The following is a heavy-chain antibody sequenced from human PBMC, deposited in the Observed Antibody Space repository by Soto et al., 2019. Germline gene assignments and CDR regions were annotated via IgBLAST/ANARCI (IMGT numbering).Heavy chain of an antibody. CDR3: AHVYWAASGTRYYFDH. V-gene: IGHV2-5*02. D-gene: IGHD6-13*01. CDR1: GFSFSTSAVG. Sequence: QITLTESGPTLVKPTQTLTLTCTFSGFSFSTSAVGVGWIRQPPGKALEFLALIYWDDDKRYRPSLKSKMSITKDTSRNQVVLTMTDLDPEDTATYYWAHVYWAASGTRYYFDHWGQGTLVTVSS. CDR2: IYWDDDK. J-gene: IGHJ4*02.